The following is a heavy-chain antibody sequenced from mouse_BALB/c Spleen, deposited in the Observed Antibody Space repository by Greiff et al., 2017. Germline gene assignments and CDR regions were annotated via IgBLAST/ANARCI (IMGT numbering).Heavy chain of an antibody. Sequence: QVQLQQSGPELVKPGASVRISCKASGYTFTSYYIHWVKQRPGQGLEWIGWIYPGNVNTKYNEKFKGKATLTVDESSSTAYMQLSSLTSEDSAVYYCAREDYGNLRGAMDYWGQGTSVTVSS. CDR3: AREDYGNLRGAMDY. CDR1: GYTFTSYY. V-gene: IGHV1S56*01. CDR2: IYPGNVNT. D-gene: IGHD2-1*01. J-gene: IGHJ4*01.